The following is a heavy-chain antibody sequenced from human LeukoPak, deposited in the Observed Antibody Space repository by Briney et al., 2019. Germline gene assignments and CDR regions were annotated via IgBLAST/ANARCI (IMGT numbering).Heavy chain of an antibody. CDR1: GGSISSSSYY. CDR3: ARLTIFGGRDY. V-gene: IGHV4-39*01. J-gene: IGHJ4*02. CDR2: IYYSGST. Sequence: SETLSLTCTVSGGSISSSSYYWCWIRQPPGKGLEWIGSIYYSGSTYYNPSLKSRVTISVDTSKNQFSLKLSSVTAADTAVYYCARLTIFGGRDYWGQGTLVTVSS. D-gene: IGHD3-3*01.